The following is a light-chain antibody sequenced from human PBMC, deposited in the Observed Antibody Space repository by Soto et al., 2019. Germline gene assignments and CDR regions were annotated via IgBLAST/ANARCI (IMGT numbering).Light chain of an antibody. CDR1: SSDVVAYNF. V-gene: IGLV2-14*03. Sequence: QSALTQPASVSGSPGQSIAISCTGTSSDVVAYNFVSWYQHHPGKAPKLMIFDVSNRPSGVSNRFSGSKSGNTASLTISGLQSEDEANYYCTSYSTSSTYVFGTG. CDR2: DVS. CDR3: TSYSTSSTYV. J-gene: IGLJ1*01.